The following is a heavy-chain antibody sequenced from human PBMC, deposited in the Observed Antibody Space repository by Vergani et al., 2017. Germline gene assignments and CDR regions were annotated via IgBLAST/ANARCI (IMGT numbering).Heavy chain of an antibody. D-gene: IGHD2-2*01. J-gene: IGHJ6*02. CDR3: ARGHIVVVPAAILALPYYYYYGMDV. V-gene: IGHV3-30*04. CDR2: ISYDGSNK. CDR1: GFTFSSYA. Sequence: QVQLVESGGGVVQPGRSLRLSCAASGFTFSSYAMHWVRQAPGKGLEWVAVISYDGSNKYYADSVKGRFTISRDNSKNTLYLQMNSLRAEDTDVYYCARGHIVVVPAAILALPYYYYYGMDVWGQGTTVTVSS.